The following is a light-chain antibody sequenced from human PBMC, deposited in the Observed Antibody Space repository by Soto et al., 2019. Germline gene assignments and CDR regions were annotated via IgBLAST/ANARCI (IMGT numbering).Light chain of an antibody. CDR1: SSNIGAGYD. J-gene: IGLJ2*01. CDR2: GNS. V-gene: IGLV1-40*01. Sequence: QLVLTQPPSVSGSPGQRVTISCTGSSSNIGAGYDVHWYQQLPGTAPKLLIYGNSNRPSGVPDRFSGSKSGTSASLAITGLQADDEADYYCQSYDSSLSGQGVFGGGTKVTVL. CDR3: QSYDSSLSGQGV.